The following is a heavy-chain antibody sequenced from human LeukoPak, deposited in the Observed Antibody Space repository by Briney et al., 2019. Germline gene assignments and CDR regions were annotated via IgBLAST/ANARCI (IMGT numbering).Heavy chain of an antibody. Sequence: PSETLSLTCTVSGGSISSSSYYWGWIRQPPGKGLEWIGSIYYSGSTYYNPYLKSRVTISVDTSKNQFSMKLSSVNAADTAVYYCARELRAARVVIDYWGQGTLVTVSS. V-gene: IGHV4-39*07. CDR1: GGSISSSSYY. CDR3: ARELRAARVVIDY. CDR2: IYYSGST. D-gene: IGHD6-6*01. J-gene: IGHJ4*02.